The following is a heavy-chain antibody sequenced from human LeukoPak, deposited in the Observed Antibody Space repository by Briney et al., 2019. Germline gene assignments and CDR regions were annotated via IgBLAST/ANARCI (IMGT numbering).Heavy chain of an antibody. Sequence: PSETLSLTCTVSGGSISSYYWSWIRQPPGKGLEWIGYIYSSGSTNYNPSLKSRVTISVDTSKNQLSLKLRSVTAADTAVYYCARQDSGTYLNPLDIWGQGTVVTVSS. V-gene: IGHV4-59*08. D-gene: IGHD1-26*01. CDR1: GGSISSYY. CDR2: IYSSGST. J-gene: IGHJ3*02. CDR3: ARQDSGTYLNPLDI.